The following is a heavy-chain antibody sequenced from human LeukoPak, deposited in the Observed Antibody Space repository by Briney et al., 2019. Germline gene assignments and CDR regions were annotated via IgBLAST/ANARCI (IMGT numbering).Heavy chain of an antibody. CDR1: GYTFTSYG. D-gene: IGHD2-15*01. CDR3: ARDPDGCSGGNRYNPSGY. CDR2: ISAYNGNT. V-gene: IGHV1-18*01. Sequence: ASVKVSCKASGYTFTSYGISWVRQAPGQGLEWMGWISAYNGNTNYAQKLRDRVTMTTDTSTGTAYMELRDLRSDDTALYYCARDPDGCSGGNRYNPSGYWGQGTLVTVSS. J-gene: IGHJ4*02.